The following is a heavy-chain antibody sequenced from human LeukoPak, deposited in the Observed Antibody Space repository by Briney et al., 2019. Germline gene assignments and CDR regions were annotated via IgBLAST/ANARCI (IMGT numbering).Heavy chain of an antibody. J-gene: IGHJ4*02. CDR3: ARHESQFLSLGDY. CDR1: GSSFTSYW. V-gene: IGHV5-51*01. D-gene: IGHD2-15*01. CDR2: IYPGDSDT. Sequence: GGSLQISCQGSGSSFTSYWIGWVRQLPGKGLEWMGIIYPGDSDTRYSPSFQGQVTISADKPISTAYLQWSSLKASDAAMYYCARHESQFLSLGDYWGQGTLVTVSS.